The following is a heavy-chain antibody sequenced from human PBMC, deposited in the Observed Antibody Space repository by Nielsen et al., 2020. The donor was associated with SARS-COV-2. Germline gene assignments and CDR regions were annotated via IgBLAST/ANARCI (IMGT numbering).Heavy chain of an antibody. CDR1: GGSTSRYY. J-gene: IGHJ3*02. V-gene: IGHV4-59*01. CDR3: AREYSSSPGAFDI. CDR2: IYYSGAT. D-gene: IGHD6-6*01. Sequence: SETLSLTCTVSGGSTSRYYWSWIRQLPGKGLEWIAYIYYSGATNYNPSLKSRVTISADTSKNQFSLKLRSVTAADTAVYYCAREYSSSPGAFDIWGQGTMVTVSS.